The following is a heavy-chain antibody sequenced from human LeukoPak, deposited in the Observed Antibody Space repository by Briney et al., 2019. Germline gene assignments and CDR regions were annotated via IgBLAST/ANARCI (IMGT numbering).Heavy chain of an antibody. Sequence: KMSGPTLVNPTQTLTLTCTFSGFSLSTSGVGVGWIRQPPGKALEWLALIYWDDDKRYSPSLKIRLTITKDTSKNQVVLTMTNMDPVDTATYYCARLDYGDYSDYWGQGTLVTVSS. V-gene: IGHV2-5*02. CDR1: GFSLSTSGVG. J-gene: IGHJ4*02. CDR2: IYWDDDK. CDR3: ARLDYGDYSDY. D-gene: IGHD4-17*01.